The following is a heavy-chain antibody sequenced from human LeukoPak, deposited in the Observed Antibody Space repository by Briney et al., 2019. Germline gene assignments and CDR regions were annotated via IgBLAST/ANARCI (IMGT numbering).Heavy chain of an antibody. CDR1: GFTFRIYG. J-gene: IGHJ4*02. V-gene: IGHV3-21*05. D-gene: IGHD5-24*01. CDR2: IGHTGSDI. Sequence: GSPRLSCAASGFTFRIYGMNWVRQAPGKGPEWASYIGHTGSDIYYADSVKGRFTVSRDNAKNSLYLQMNSLRVEDTAVYYCARATRNGYDYWGQGTLVTVSS. CDR3: ARATRNGYDY.